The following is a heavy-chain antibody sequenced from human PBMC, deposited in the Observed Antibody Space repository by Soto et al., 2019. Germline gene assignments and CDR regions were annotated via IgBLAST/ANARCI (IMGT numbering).Heavy chain of an antibody. J-gene: IGHJ3*02. D-gene: IGHD3-9*01. Sequence: GSLRLSCAASGFTFSSYAMSWVRQAPGKGLEWVSAISGSGGSTYYADSVKGRFTISRDNSKNTLYLQMNSLRAEDTAVYYCAKDCTYYDIFTGYYQRVHDAFDIWGQGTMVTVSS. CDR1: GFTFSSYA. V-gene: IGHV3-23*01. CDR2: ISGSGGST. CDR3: AKDCTYYDIFTGYYQRVHDAFDI.